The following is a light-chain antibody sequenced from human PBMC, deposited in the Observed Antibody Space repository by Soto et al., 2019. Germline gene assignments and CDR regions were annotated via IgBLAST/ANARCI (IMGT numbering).Light chain of an antibody. Sequence: QSVLTQPASVSGSPGQSITISGAGSNSDVGAYNYVSWYQQHPGKAPKLIIFDVSNRPSGVSDRFSASKSGNTASLTISGLEAEDEADYYCSSFTTSTTLVFGGGTNSPS. V-gene: IGLV2-14*03. CDR3: SSFTTSTTLV. CDR1: NSDVGAYNY. CDR2: DVS. J-gene: IGLJ3*02.